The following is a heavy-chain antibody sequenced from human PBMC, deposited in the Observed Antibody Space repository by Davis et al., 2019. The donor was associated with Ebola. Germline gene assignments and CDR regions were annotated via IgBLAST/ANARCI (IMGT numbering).Heavy chain of an antibody. D-gene: IGHD3-3*01. CDR1: GYTFTSYG. J-gene: IGHJ6*03. Sequence: ASVKVSCKASGYTFTSYGISWVRQAPGQGLEWMGWISAYNGNTNYAQKLQGRVTITRDTSASTAYMELSSLRSEDTAVYYCATSYDFWSRYYYYYMDVWGKGTTVTVSS. V-gene: IGHV1-18*04. CDR3: ATSYDFWSRYYYYYMDV. CDR2: ISAYNGNT.